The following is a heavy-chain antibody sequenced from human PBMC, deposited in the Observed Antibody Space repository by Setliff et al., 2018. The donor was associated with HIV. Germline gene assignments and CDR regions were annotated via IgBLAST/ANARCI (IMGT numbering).Heavy chain of an antibody. CDR2: INPNMGDT. J-gene: IGHJ4*02. V-gene: IGHV1-2*04. D-gene: IGHD3-9*01. CDR1: GYEFTGHH. Sequence: ASVKVSCKASGYEFTGHHIQWMRQAPGQGLEWMGRINPNMGDTQYAQKFQGWIIMTRDTSINTVYMELSSLTSDDTALYYCARQDIPTGYYLFDYWGQGTQVTVSS. CDR3: ARQDIPTGYYLFDY.